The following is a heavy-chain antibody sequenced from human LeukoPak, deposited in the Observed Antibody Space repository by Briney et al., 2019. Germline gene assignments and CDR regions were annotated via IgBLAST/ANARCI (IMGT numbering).Heavy chain of an antibody. Sequence: SETLSLTCTVSGGSISSYYWSWIRQPAGKGLEWIGRIYTSGSTNYNPSLRSRVTMSVDTSKNQFSLKLSSVTAADRAVYYCERFAVIGDPYNWFDPWGQGTLVTVSS. CDR1: GGSISSYY. CDR2: IYTSGST. J-gene: IGHJ5*02. D-gene: IGHD3-10*01. CDR3: ERFAVIGDPYNWFDP. V-gene: IGHV4-4*07.